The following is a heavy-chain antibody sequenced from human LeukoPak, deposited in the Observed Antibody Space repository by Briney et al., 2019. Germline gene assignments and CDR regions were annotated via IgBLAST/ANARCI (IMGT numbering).Heavy chain of an antibody. V-gene: IGHV4-31*03. D-gene: IGHD2-2*01. CDR2: IYYSGST. J-gene: IGHJ4*02. CDR3: ARVVGAYCSSTSCYHFDY. CDR1: GGSISSGGYY. Sequence: SETLSLTCTVSGGSISSGGYYWSWIRQHPGKGLEWIGYIYYSGSTYYNPSLKSRVTISVDTSKNQFSLKLSSVTAADTAVYYCARVVGAYCSSTSCYHFDYWGQGTLVTVSS.